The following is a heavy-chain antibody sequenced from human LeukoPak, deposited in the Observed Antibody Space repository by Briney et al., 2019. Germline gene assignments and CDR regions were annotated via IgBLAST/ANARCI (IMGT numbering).Heavy chain of an antibody. CDR1: GYTFTSYG. V-gene: IGHV1-18*01. CDR2: ISGYNGNT. CDR3: ARVDTAMVEEDY. D-gene: IGHD5-18*01. Sequence: ASVKVSCKATGYTFTSYGFTWVRQAPGQGLEWMGWISGYNGNTNYAQKLQGRVTMTTDTSTSTAYMELRSLRSDDTALYYCARVDTAMVEEDYWGQGTLITVSS. J-gene: IGHJ4*02.